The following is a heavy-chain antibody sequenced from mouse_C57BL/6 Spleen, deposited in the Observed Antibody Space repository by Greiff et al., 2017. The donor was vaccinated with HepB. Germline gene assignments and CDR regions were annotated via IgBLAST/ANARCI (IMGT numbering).Heavy chain of an antibody. V-gene: IGHV5-16*01. J-gene: IGHJ1*03. CDR3: AREFPLITTVVAHWYFDV. Sequence: EVMLVESEGGLVQPGSSMKLSCTASGFTFSDYYMAWVRQVPEKGLEWVANINYDGSSTYYLDSLKSRFIISRDNAKNILYLQMSSLKSEDTATYYCAREFPLITTVVAHWYFDVWGTGTTVTVSS. D-gene: IGHD1-1*01. CDR1: GFTFSDYY. CDR2: INYDGSST.